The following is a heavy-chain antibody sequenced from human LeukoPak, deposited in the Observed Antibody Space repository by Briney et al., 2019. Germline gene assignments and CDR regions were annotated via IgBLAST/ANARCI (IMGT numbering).Heavy chain of an antibody. J-gene: IGHJ6*04. CDR2: ISGSGGST. V-gene: IGHV3-23*01. Sequence: GGSLRPSCAASGFTFSSYGMSWVRQAPGKGLEWVSAISGSGGSTYYADSVKGRFTISRDNAKNSLYLQMNSLRAEDTAVYYCAELGITMIGGVWGKGTTVTISS. CDR3: AELGITMIGGV. CDR1: GFTFSSYG. D-gene: IGHD3-10*02.